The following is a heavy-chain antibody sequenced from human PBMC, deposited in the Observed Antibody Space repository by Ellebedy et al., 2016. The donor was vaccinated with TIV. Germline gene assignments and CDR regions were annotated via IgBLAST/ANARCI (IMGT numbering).Heavy chain of an antibody. CDR2: ISSSGSTI. V-gene: IGHV3-11*01. D-gene: IGHD1-26*01. J-gene: IGHJ4*02. CDR1: GFTFSDYY. Sequence: GESLKISXAASGFTFSDYYMSWIRQAPGKGLEWVSYISSSGSTIYYADSVKGRFTISRDNAKNSLYLQMNSLRAEDTAVYYCARDRGGSYSPVDNWGQGTLVTVSS. CDR3: ARDRGGSYSPVDN.